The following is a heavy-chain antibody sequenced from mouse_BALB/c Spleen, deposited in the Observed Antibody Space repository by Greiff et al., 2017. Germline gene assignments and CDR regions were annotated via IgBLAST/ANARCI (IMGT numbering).Heavy chain of an antibody. CDR3: ARESSTTVVAFDY. CDR1: GYSFTGYY. J-gene: IGHJ2*01. V-gene: IGHV1S34*01. CDR2: ISCYNGAT. Sequence: LVKTGASVKISCKASGYSFTGYYMHWVKQSHGKSLEWIGYISCYNGATSYNQKFKGKATFTVDTSSSTAYMQFNSLTSEDSAVYYCARESSTTVVAFDYWGQGTTLTVSS. D-gene: IGHD1-1*01.